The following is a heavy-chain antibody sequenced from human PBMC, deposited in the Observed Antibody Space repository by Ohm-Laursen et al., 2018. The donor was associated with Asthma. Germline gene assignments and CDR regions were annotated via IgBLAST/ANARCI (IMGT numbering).Heavy chain of an antibody. CDR2: IYHSGST. D-gene: IGHD3-16*02. V-gene: IGHV4-4*03. J-gene: IGHJ6*02. Sequence: PGTLSLTCTVSRGSIRSTNHYWGWVRQPPGKGLEWIGEIYHSGSTNYNPSLKSRVTISVDKSKNQFSLKLSSVTAADTAVYYCARLIGDYYYYGMDVWGQGTTVTVSS. CDR1: RGSIRSTNHY. CDR3: ARLIGDYYYYGMDV.